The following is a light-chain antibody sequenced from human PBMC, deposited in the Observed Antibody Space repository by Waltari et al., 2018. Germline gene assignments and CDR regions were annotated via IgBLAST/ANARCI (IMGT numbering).Light chain of an antibody. CDR2: IAS. CDR3: QQYKSYSYT. J-gene: IGKJ2*01. V-gene: IGKV1-5*03. CDR1: QSISTW. Sequence: DIQMTQSPSTLSASVGDRVTITCRASQSISTWLAWYQQKPGKAPKVLIYIASTVETGVPSRFSGSGSGTEFTLTISSLQPDDFATYFCQQYKSYSYTFGQGTKLEIK.